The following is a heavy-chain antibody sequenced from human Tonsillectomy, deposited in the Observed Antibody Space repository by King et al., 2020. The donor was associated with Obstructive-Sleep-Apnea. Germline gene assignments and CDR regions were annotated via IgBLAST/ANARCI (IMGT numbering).Heavy chain of an antibody. CDR3: AKDLIPHSSGWYTKPTGLDY. CDR2: ISGSGGST. CDR1: GFTFSSYA. J-gene: IGHJ4*02. D-gene: IGHD6-19*01. Sequence: VQLVESGGGLVQPGGSLRLSCAASGFTFSSYAMSWVRQAPGKGLEWVSAISGSGGSTYYADSVKGRFTISRDNSKNTLYLQMNSLRAEDTAVYYCAKDLIPHSSGWYTKPTGLDYWGQGTLVTVSS. V-gene: IGHV3-23*04.